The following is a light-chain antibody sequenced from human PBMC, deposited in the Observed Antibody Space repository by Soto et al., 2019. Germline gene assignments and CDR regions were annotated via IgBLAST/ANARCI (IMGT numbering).Light chain of an antibody. CDR2: RNN. V-gene: IGLV1-47*01. CDR3: ASWDDSLSGVV. CDR1: SSNVGNNY. J-gene: IGLJ2*01. Sequence: QAVVTQPPSASGAPGQRVTISCSGSSSNVGNNYVSWYQQFPGTAPKLLIFRNNQRPSGVPDRFSGSKSGTSASLAISGLRSEDEADYYCASWDDSLSGVVFGGGTKLTVL.